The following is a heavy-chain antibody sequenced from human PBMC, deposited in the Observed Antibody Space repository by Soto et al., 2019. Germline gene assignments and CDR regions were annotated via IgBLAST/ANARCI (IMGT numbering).Heavy chain of an antibody. Sequence: SETLSLTCSVSGGSIGSYSWSWVRQPPGKGLEWIGYIYYSGSTNYNPSLNSRVTISVDRSKNQFSLKLSSVTAADTAVYYCARGVTTVTTFDYWGQGTLVTVSS. CDR3: ARGVTTVTTFDY. V-gene: IGHV4-59*12. J-gene: IGHJ4*02. CDR1: GGSIGSYS. D-gene: IGHD4-17*01. CDR2: IYYSGST.